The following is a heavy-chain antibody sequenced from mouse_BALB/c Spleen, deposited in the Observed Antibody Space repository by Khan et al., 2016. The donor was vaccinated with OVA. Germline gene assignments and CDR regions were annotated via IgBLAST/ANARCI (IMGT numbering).Heavy chain of an antibody. D-gene: IGHD1-2*01. V-gene: IGHV1-18*01. CDR2: INPYNGGT. J-gene: IGHJ3*01. CDR1: GYSFTDYT. Sequence: VQLQQSGPELVKPGASMNISCTASGYSFTDYTMNWVKQSHGKNLEWIGLINPYNGGTNYNQKFKGTATLTIAKSSITAYMELRSLTSGDSAVYYCSRSGYGGFAYWGQGTLVTVSA. CDR3: SRSGYGGFAY.